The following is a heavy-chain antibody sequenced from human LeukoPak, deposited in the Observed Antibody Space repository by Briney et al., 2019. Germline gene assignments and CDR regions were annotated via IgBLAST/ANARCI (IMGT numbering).Heavy chain of an antibody. Sequence: GSSVKVSCKASGGTFSNYAISWVRQAPGQGLEWMGRIIPIFGTANYAQKFQGRVTITTDESTSTAYMELSSLRSEDTAVYYCARDIAVAGIDYWGQGTLVTVSS. CDR2: IIPIFGTA. CDR3: ARDIAVAGIDY. CDR1: GGTFSNYA. J-gene: IGHJ4*02. D-gene: IGHD6-19*01. V-gene: IGHV1-69*05.